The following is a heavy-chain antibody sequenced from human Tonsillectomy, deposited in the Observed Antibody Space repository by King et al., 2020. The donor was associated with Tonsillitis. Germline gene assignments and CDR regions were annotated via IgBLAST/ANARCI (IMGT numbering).Heavy chain of an antibody. D-gene: IGHD4-17*01. CDR1: GDSISSSTYY. J-gene: IGHJ4*02. CDR3: VRLGGVRDSDYGGGFDY. CDR2: IYYSGST. V-gene: IGHV4-39*01. Sequence: QLQESGPGLVKPSETLSLACTVSGDSISSSTYYWGWIRQPPGKGLEWIGRIYYSGSTYYNPSLKSRVTISVDTSKNQFSLKLSSVTAADTAVYYCVRLGGVRDSDYGGGFDYWGQGTLVTVSS.